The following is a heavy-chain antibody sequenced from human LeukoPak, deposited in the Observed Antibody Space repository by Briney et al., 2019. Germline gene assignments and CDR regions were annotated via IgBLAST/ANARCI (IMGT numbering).Heavy chain of an antibody. CDR3: ARGRLQSPGDY. D-gene: IGHD5-24*01. Sequence: SETLSLICAVSGYSISSGYDWGWIRQPPGKGLEWIGSVHPSGSTKYNPSLKSRVTISVDTSKNQFSLKLSSVTAADTAVYYCARGRLQSPGDYWGQGTLVTVSS. J-gene: IGHJ4*02. V-gene: IGHV4-38-2*01. CDR1: GYSISSGYD. CDR2: VHPSGST.